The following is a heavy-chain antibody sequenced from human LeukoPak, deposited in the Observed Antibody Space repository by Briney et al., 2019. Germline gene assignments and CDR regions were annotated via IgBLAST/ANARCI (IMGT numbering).Heavy chain of an antibody. D-gene: IGHD2-15*01. J-gene: IGHJ6*03. V-gene: IGHV3-48*04. Sequence: GGSLRLSCAASGFTFSSYSMNWVRQAPGKGLEWVSYISSSSSTIYYADSVKGRFTISRDNAKNSLFLQMNSLRAEDTAVYYCARVLRYCSGGNCYSGGLGYMDVWGKGTTVTISS. CDR3: ARVLRYCSGGNCYSGGLGYMDV. CDR2: ISSSSSTI. CDR1: GFTFSSYS.